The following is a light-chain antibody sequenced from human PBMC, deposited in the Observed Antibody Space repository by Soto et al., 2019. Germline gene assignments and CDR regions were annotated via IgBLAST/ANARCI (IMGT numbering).Light chain of an antibody. CDR3: CSYAGSGTVR. J-gene: IGLJ2*01. Sequence: QSVLTQPASVSGSPGQSSTISCTGTSSDVGSYNLVSWYQVYPGKAPKVIIYEASKRPSGVSDRCSGSKSGNTASLTISSLRAEDEDLYYCCSYAGSGTVRFGGGTKRTVL. CDR2: EAS. CDR1: SSDVGSYNL. V-gene: IGLV2-23*02.